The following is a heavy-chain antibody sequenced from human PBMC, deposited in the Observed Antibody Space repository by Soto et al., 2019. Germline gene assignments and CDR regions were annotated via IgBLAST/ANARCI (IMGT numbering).Heavy chain of an antibody. CDR1: GFTFSGRS. CDR2: IDNAGTDS. D-gene: IGHD3-10*01. J-gene: IGHJ6*04. Sequence: EVQLVESGGGLVQPGGSLRLSCAASGFTFSGRSMHWARQAPGKGLVWVSGIDNAGTDSTYADSVKGRFTSSRDNAKNTLYLQMNSLRVEDTAVYYCARGWFGPDVWGKGTTVTVSS. CDR3: ARGWFGPDV. V-gene: IGHV3-74*01.